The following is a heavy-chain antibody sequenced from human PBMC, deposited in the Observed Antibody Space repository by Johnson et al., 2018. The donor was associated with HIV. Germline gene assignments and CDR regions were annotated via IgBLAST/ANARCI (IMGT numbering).Heavy chain of an antibody. CDR1: GFTFSSYG. Sequence: QVQLVESGGVVAQIGGSLRLSCAASGFTFSSYGMHWVRQAPGKGLEWVAVISYDGSNKYYADSVKGRFTVSRDNAKNTLYLQMNSLRAEDTAVYYCARDGLAANAFDTWGQGTMVTVSS. CDR3: ARDGLAANAFDT. V-gene: IGHV3-30*03. J-gene: IGHJ3*02. D-gene: IGHD3/OR15-3a*01. CDR2: ISYDGSNK.